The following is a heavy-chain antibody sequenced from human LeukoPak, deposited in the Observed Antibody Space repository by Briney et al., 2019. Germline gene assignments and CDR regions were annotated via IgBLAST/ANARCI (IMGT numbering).Heavy chain of an antibody. CDR2: IIPIFGTA. V-gene: IGHV1-69*05. J-gene: IGHJ4*02. Sequence: GASVKVSCKASGGTFSSYAISWVRQAPGQGLEWVGRIIPIFGTANYAQKFQGRVTITTDESTSTAYMELSSLRSEDTAVYYCARESPIGGFDYWGQGTLVTVSS. CDR3: ARESPIGGFDY. D-gene: IGHD2-15*01. CDR1: GGTFSSYA.